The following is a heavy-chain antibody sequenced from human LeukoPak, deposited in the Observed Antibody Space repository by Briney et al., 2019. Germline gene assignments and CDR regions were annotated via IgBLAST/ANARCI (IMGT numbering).Heavy chain of an antibody. CDR1: GFTFSSYG. CDR2: MSGRRDST. J-gene: IGHJ6*03. V-gene: IGHV3-23*01. D-gene: IGHD3-10*01. Sequence: PGGSLRLSCAASGFTFSSYGMSWVRQAPGRGLEWVSTMSGRRDSTSYADSVKGRFTTSSDNSKNTLYLQMNSLTADDTAVYYCAKDPIFYYCMDVWGKGTTVTISS. CDR3: AKDPIFYYCMDV.